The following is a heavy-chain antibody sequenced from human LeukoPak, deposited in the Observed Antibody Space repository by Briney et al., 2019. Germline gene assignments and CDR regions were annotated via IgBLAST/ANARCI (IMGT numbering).Heavy chain of an antibody. V-gene: IGHV3-33*01. CDR3: ARYSSSSSLDY. CDR1: GFTFSSYG. D-gene: IGHD6-6*01. CDR2: IWYDGSNK. Sequence: GGSLRLSCAASGFTFSSYGMHWVRQAPGKGLEWVAVIWYDGSNKYYADSVKGRFTISRDNSKNTLYLQMNSLRAEDTAVYYCARYSSSSSLDYWGQGTLVTVSS. J-gene: IGHJ4*02.